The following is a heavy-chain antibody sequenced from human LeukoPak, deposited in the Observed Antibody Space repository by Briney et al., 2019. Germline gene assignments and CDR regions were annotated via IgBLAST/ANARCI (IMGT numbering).Heavy chain of an antibody. D-gene: IGHD3-9*01. V-gene: IGHV1-2*02. Sequence: ASVKVSCKASGYTFTGYYMHWVRQAPGQGLEWMGWINPNSGGTNYAQKFQGRVTMTRDTSISTAYMELSRLRSDDMAVYYCARGTPYYDILTGYYRYYFDYWGQGTLVTVSS. J-gene: IGHJ4*02. CDR3: ARGTPYYDILTGYYRYYFDY. CDR1: GYTFTGYY. CDR2: INPNSGGT.